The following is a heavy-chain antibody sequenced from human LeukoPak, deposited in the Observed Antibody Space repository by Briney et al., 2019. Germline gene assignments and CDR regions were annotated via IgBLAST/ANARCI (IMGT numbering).Heavy chain of an antibody. CDR3: ARDYYDSSGYSGGVFDY. D-gene: IGHD3-22*01. V-gene: IGHV4-39*07. CDR2: IYYSGST. J-gene: IGHJ4*02. CDR1: GGSISSSSYY. Sequence: SETLSLTCTVSGGSISSSSYYWGWIRQPPGKGLEWIGSIYYSGSTYYNPSLKSRVTISVDTSKNQFSLKLSSVTAADTAVYYCARDYYDSSGYSGGVFDYWGQGTLVTVSS.